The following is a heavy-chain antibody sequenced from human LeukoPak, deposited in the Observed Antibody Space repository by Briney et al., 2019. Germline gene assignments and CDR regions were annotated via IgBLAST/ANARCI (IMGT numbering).Heavy chain of an antibody. CDR2: ISAYNGNT. V-gene: IGHV1-18*01. Sequence: ASVKVSCKASGGTFSSYGISWVRQAPGQGLEWMGWISAYNGNTNYAQKLQGRVTMTTDTSTSTAYMELSSLRSEDTAVYYCARDSSGWYHWFDPWGQGTLVTVST. CDR3: ARDSSGWYHWFDP. D-gene: IGHD6-19*01. CDR1: GGTFSSYG. J-gene: IGHJ5*02.